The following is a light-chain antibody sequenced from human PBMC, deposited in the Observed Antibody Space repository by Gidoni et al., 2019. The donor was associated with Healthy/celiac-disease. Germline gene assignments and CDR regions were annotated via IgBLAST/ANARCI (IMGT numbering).Light chain of an antibody. Sequence: EIVLTQSPATLSLSPGERATLSCRASQRVSSFLAWYQQKPGQAPRLLIYDASTRATGIPARFSGSGSGTDFTLTISSLEPEDFAVYYCQQRSNWPPFGQGTRLEIK. J-gene: IGKJ5*01. CDR2: DAS. CDR3: QQRSNWPP. CDR1: QRVSSF. V-gene: IGKV3-11*01.